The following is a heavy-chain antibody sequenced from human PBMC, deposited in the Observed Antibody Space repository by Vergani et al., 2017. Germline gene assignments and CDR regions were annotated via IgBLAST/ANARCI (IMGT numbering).Heavy chain of an antibody. J-gene: IGHJ5*02. CDR2: ISYSGST. CDR1: GGSISSYY. V-gene: IGHV4-59*01. CDR3: ARYFCSVGSCYWGWFDP. Sequence: QVQLQESGPGLVKPSETLSLTCTVSGGSISSYYWSWIRQPPGKGLEWIGYISYSGSTNYNPSLKSRVTISVDTSKNQFSLKLSSVTAADTAVYYCARYFCSVGSCYWGWFDPWGQGTLVTVSS. D-gene: IGHD2-15*01.